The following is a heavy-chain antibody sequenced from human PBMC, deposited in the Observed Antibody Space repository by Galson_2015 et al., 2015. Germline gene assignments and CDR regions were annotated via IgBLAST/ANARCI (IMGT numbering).Heavy chain of an antibody. V-gene: IGHV3-30*12. D-gene: IGHD2-21*02. Sequence: SLRLSCAASGFTFSLYGMHWVRQAPGKGLEWVAVIQSDGNKRYSTDSVRGRFTISRDNSKNTVSLQMDSLRVEDTAIYYCARDGGPATAGLDCHYWGQGTRVTVSS. CDR1: GFTFSLYG. CDR3: ARDGGPATAGLDCHY. J-gene: IGHJ4*02. CDR2: IQSDGNKR.